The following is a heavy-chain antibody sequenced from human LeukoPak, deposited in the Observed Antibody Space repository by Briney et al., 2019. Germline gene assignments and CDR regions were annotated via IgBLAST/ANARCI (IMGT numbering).Heavy chain of an antibody. CDR2: IKNKTNGGTT. CDR3: ARGFCSSTSCYQGPFDF. J-gene: IGHJ4*02. CDR1: GFIFSSAW. Sequence: PGGSLRLSCAASGFIFSSAWMTRVRQAPGKGLEWVGHIKNKTNGGTTDYAAPVKGRFIISRDDSKNTLYLQMNSLRTEDTAVYYCARGFCSSTSCYQGPFDFWGQGTLVTVSS. V-gene: IGHV3-15*01. D-gene: IGHD2-2*01.